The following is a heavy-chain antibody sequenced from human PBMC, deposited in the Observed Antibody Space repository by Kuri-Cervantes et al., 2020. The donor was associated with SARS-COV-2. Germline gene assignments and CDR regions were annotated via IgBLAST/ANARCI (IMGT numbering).Heavy chain of an antibody. D-gene: IGHD4-17*01. CDR3: ASSPDYDGYYGMDV. V-gene: IGHV3-48*02. J-gene: IGHJ6*02. CDR1: GFTFSSYS. CDR2: ISSSSSTI. Sequence: GGSLRLSCAASGFTFSSYSMNWVRQAPGKGLEWVSYISSSSSTIYYADSVKGRFTISRDNAKNSLYLQMNSLRDEDTAVYYCASSPDYDGYYGMDVWGRGPTVTVSS.